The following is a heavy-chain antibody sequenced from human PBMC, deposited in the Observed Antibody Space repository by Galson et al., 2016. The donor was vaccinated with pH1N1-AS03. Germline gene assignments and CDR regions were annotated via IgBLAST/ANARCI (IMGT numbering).Heavy chain of an antibody. CDR2: IIPIFGKP. Sequence: SVKVSCKASGDSFSRYAFTWVRLAPGQGLEWMGGIIPIFGKPQYAQKFQGRVTITADESTTTVYMDLSSLISDDTAMYYCARDGPGTVRANAHWGQGTLVTVSS. CDR3: ARDGPGTVRANAH. D-gene: IGHD1-14*01. V-gene: IGHV1-69*13. J-gene: IGHJ1*01. CDR1: GDSFSRYA.